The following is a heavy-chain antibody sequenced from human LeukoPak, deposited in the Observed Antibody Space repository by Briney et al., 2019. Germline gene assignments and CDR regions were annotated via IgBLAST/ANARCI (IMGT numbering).Heavy chain of an antibody. CDR2: IIPIPGIA. Sequence: ASVKVSCKASGGTFSSYAISWVRQAPGQGLEWMGRIIPIPGIANYAQKFQGRVTITADKSTSTAYMELSSLRSEDTAVYYCASNQLLLYYFDYWGQGTLVTVSS. CDR3: ASNQLLLYYFDY. V-gene: IGHV1-69*04. J-gene: IGHJ4*02. D-gene: IGHD2-2*01. CDR1: GGTFSSYA.